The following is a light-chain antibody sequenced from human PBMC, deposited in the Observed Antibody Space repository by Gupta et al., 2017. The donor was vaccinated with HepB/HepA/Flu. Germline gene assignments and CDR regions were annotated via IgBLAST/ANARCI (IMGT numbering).Light chain of an antibody. CDR3: QSYDSSLSGSTVV. Sequence: QSVLTQPPSVSRAPGQRVTISCTGSSSNIGAGYDVHWYQQLPGTAPKLLIYGNSNRPSGVPDRFSGSKSGTSASLAITGLQAEDEADYYCQSYDSSLSGSTVVFGGGTKLTVL. V-gene: IGLV1-40*01. CDR2: GNS. CDR1: SSNIGAGYD. J-gene: IGLJ2*01.